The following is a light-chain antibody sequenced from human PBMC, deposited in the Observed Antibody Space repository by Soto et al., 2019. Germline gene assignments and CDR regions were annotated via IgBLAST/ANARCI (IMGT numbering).Light chain of an antibody. CDR2: AND. CDR3: ASWDDSLNGHVI. Sequence: QSVLTQPPSVSGTPGQRVTISCSGSSSNIGRTVANTVNWYQQVPGTAPKLLIYANDQRPSGVPDRFSGSKSGTSASLAVSGLQSEDEADYYCASWDDSLNGHVIFGGGTQLTVL. V-gene: IGLV1-44*01. J-gene: IGLJ2*01. CDR1: SSNIGRTVANT.